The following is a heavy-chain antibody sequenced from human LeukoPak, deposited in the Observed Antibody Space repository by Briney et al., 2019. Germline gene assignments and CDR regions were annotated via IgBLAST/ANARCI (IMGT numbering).Heavy chain of an antibody. D-gene: IGHD2-2*01. CDR3: AKDSVVVPAAAY. CDR1: GFTFSSYG. J-gene: IGHJ4*02. V-gene: IGHV3-30*02. Sequence: GGSLRLSCAASGFTFSSYGMHRVRQAPGKGLEWVAFIRYDGSNKYYADSVKGRFTISRDNSKNTLYLQMNSLRAEDTAVYYCAKDSVVVPAAAYWGQGTLVTVSS. CDR2: IRYDGSNK.